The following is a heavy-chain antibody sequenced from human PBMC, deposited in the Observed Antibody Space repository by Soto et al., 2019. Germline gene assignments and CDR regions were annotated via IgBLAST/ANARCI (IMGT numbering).Heavy chain of an antibody. J-gene: IGHJ4*02. Sequence: HVQLVQSGAEVKKPGSSVKVSCKASGGTFSSYSINWVRQAPGQGLEWMGEIIPIFGTANYAQKFQGRVTITADESTSTAYMELSSLRSEDTAVYFCARDGGRHSGGIDYWGQGTLVTVSS. V-gene: IGHV1-69*01. CDR1: GGTFSSYS. CDR2: IIPIFGTA. CDR3: ARDGGRHSGGIDY. D-gene: IGHD1-26*01.